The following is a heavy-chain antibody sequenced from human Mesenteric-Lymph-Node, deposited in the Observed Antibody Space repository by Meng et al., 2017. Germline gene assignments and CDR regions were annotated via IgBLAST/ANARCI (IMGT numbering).Heavy chain of an antibody. Sequence: SETLSLTCTVSGGSISSGGYYWSWIRQHPGKGLEWIGYIYYSGSTNYNPSLKSRVTISVDTSKNQFSLKLSSVTAADTAVYYCARALWYDSSGYSATYNWFDPWGQGTLVTVSS. CDR1: GGSISSGGYY. CDR2: IYYSGST. D-gene: IGHD3-22*01. V-gene: IGHV4-61*08. CDR3: ARALWYDSSGYSATYNWFDP. J-gene: IGHJ5*02.